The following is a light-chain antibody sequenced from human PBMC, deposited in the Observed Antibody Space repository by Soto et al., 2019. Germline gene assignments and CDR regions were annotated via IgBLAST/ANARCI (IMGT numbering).Light chain of an antibody. V-gene: IGKV3-20*01. CDR3: QQYGSSPLYV. Sequence: EIVLTQSPCTLSLSPGERATLSCRASQSVSSSYLAWYQQKPGQAPRLLIYGASSRATGIPDRFSGSGSGTDFTLTISRLEPEDFAVYYCQQYGSSPLYVFGQGTKLEIK. CDR1: QSVSSSY. J-gene: IGKJ2*01. CDR2: GAS.